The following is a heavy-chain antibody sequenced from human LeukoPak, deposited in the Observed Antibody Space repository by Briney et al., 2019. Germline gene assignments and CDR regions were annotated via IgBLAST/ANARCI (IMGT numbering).Heavy chain of an antibody. CDR3: AREGYPDSNGYSPADY. D-gene: IGHD3-22*01. J-gene: IGHJ4*02. CDR1: GFTFGDYA. CDR2: IRSKGYGGTT. Sequence: PGGSLRLSCRGSGFTFGDYAMNWVRQAPGKGLEWVGFIRSKGYGGTTQYAASVEGRFTISRDDSKSIGYLQMDSLRSEDTAVYYCAREGYPDSNGYSPADYWGQGTLVTVSS. V-gene: IGHV3-49*04.